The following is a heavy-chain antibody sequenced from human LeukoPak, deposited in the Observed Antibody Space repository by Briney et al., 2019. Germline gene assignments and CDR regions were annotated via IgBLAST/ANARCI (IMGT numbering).Heavy chain of an antibody. Sequence: PSETLSLTCTVSGGSISSSSYYWGWIRQPPGKGLEWIGSIYYSGSTYYNPSLKSRVTISVDTSKNQFSLKLSSVTAADTAVYYCATQTDYYDSSGPIDYWGQGTLVTVSS. V-gene: IGHV4-39*01. D-gene: IGHD3-22*01. CDR2: IYYSGST. CDR3: ATQTDYYDSSGPIDY. CDR1: GGSISSSSYY. J-gene: IGHJ4*02.